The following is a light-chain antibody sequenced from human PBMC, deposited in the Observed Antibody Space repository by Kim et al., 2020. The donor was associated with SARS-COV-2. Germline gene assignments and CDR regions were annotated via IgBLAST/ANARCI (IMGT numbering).Light chain of an antibody. CDR1: QGVHRNY. J-gene: IGKJ1*01. V-gene: IGKV3-20*01. CDR3: QQYGGSPET. CDR2: GAS. Sequence: SPGERAALSCRASQGVHRNYLAWYQQKPGQGPRLLIYGASSRATGIPDRFSGSGSGTDFTLTISRLEPEDFAVYYCQQYGGSPETFGQGTKVDIK.